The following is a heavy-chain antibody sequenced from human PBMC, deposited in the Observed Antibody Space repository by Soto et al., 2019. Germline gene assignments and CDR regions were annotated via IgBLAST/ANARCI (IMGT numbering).Heavy chain of an antibody. D-gene: IGHD2-2*01. V-gene: IGHV3-23*01. CDR2: ISGSGGST. Sequence: PGGSLRLSCAASGFTFSSYAMSWVRQAPGKGLEWVSAISGSGGSTYYADSVKGRFTISRDNSKNTLYLQMNSLRAEDTAVYYCAKPGGIVVVPAAIGNWFDPWGQGTLVTVSS. J-gene: IGHJ5*02. CDR3: AKPGGIVVVPAAIGNWFDP. CDR1: GFTFSSYA.